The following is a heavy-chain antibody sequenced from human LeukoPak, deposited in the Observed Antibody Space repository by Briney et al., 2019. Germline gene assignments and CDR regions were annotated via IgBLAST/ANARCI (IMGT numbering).Heavy chain of an antibody. J-gene: IGHJ3*02. V-gene: IGHV4-31*03. CDR2: IYYSGST. Sequence: PSETLSLTCTVSGGSISSGGYYWSWIRQHPGKGLEWIGYIYYSGSTYYNPSLKSRVTISVDTSKNQFSLKLSSVTAADTAVYYCARGKDILTPNDAFDIWGQGTMVTVSS. CDR1: GGSISSGGYY. CDR3: ARGKDILTPNDAFDI. D-gene: IGHD3-9*01.